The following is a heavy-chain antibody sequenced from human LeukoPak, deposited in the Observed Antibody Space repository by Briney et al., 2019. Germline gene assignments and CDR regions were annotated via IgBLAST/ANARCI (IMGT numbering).Heavy chain of an antibody. D-gene: IGHD3-16*02. CDR2: INPNSGGT. Sequence: ASVKVSCKASGYTFTGYYMHWVRQAPGQGLEWMGWINPNSGGTNYAQKFQGRVTMTRDTSISTAYMELSRLRSDDTAVYYCARADLHDYVGGSYRPNNWFDPWGQGTLVTVSS. CDR1: GYTFTGYY. CDR3: ARADLHDYVGGSYRPNNWFDP. V-gene: IGHV1-2*02. J-gene: IGHJ5*02.